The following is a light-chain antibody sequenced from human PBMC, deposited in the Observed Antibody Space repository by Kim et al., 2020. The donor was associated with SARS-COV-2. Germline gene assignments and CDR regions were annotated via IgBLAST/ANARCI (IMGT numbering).Light chain of an antibody. CDR1: QSIDSTY. Sequence: EIVLTQSPGTLSLSPGERATLSCRASQSIDSTYLAWYQQRPGQAPRLLIYGASSRATGIPDRFSGSGSGTDFTLTISRLEPEDFAVYYCQQYGHSPLTFGGGTKVDIK. J-gene: IGKJ4*01. CDR3: QQYGHSPLT. V-gene: IGKV3-20*01. CDR2: GAS.